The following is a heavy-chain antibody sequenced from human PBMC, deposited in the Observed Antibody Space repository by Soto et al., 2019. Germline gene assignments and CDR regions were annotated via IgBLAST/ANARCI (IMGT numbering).Heavy chain of an antibody. CDR2: IYFGGTT. J-gene: IGHJ5*02. Sequence: QVQLQESGPRLVKPSETLSLTCTVSGGSFSPNYWAWIRQPPGKGLEWVGHIYFGGTTSYNPSLKCRVTISTDTSNSQLSLRLTSVTAADPAVYYCARLGAYYQSLDPWGPGALVTVSS. D-gene: IGHD2-21*01. CDR1: GGSFSPNY. V-gene: IGHV4-59*08. CDR3: ARLGAYYQSLDP.